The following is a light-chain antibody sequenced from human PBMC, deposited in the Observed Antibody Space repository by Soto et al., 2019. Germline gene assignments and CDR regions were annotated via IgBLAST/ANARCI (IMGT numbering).Light chain of an antibody. CDR2: AAF. CDR1: QSITTF. J-gene: IGKJ5*01. CDR3: QQADSFPIT. V-gene: IGKV1-39*01. Sequence: DIQVTQSPSSLSASVGDRVTITCRASQSITTFLNWYQQKPGNAPKLLIYAAFILQSGVPSRFSGYGSGTDFTLSISSLQPEDFATYYCQQADSFPITFGQGTRLEIK.